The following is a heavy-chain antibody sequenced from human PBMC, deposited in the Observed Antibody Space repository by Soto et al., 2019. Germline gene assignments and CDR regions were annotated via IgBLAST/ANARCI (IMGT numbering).Heavy chain of an antibody. CDR1: GFTFSNAW. CDR2: ISWNSGSI. J-gene: IGHJ4*02. V-gene: IGHV3-9*01. D-gene: IGHD6-13*01. CDR3: AKDMGQIAAAGMFDY. Sequence: GGSLRLSCAASGFTFSNAWINWVRQAPGKGLEWVSGISWNSGSIGYADSVKGRFTISRDNAKNSLYLQMNSLRAEDTALYYCAKDMGQIAAAGMFDYWGQGTLVTVSS.